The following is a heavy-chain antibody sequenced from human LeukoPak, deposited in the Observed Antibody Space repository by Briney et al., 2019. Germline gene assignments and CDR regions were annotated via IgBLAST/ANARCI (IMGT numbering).Heavy chain of an antibody. D-gene: IGHD2-8*01. CDR3: ARLKDDVTKFDY. J-gene: IGHJ4*02. Sequence: GGSLRLSCAGSGFDFSRYWMAWVRQAPGKGLEWVASINQDVSRTHYVDSVKGRFTISRDNAKSSLFLQMTSLRVEDTAVYYCARLKDDVTKFDYWGQGTLVSVSS. CDR2: INQDVSRT. CDR1: GFDFSRYW. V-gene: IGHV3-7*01.